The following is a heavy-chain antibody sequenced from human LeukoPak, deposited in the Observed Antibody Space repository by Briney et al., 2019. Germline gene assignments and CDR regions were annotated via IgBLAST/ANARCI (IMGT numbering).Heavy chain of an antibody. CDR1: GFTFSSYE. V-gene: IGHV3-48*03. CDR3: AWAVAGTLGYYFDH. D-gene: IGHD6-19*01. Sequence: PGGSLRLSCAASGFTFSSYEMNWVRQAPGKGLEWVSYISSSGSTIYYADSVKGRFTISRDNAKNSLYLQMNSLRAEDTAVYYCAWAVAGTLGYYFDHWGQGTLVTVSS. CDR2: ISSSGSTI. J-gene: IGHJ4*02.